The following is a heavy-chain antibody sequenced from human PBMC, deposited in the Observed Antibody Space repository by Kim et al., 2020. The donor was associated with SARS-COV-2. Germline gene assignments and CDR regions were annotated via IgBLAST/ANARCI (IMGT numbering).Heavy chain of an antibody. CDR3: VRGHTILTY. V-gene: IGHV3-11*05. Sequence: GGSLRLSCAASGFTFSNSFMSWIRQPPGKGLEWVSYISTSSTSTNYADSVKGRFTISRDHSKHSLYLQMDSLRAEDTALTYCVRGHTILTYWGQGTPVT. CDR2: ISTSSTST. CDR1: GFTFSNSF. J-gene: IGHJ4*02.